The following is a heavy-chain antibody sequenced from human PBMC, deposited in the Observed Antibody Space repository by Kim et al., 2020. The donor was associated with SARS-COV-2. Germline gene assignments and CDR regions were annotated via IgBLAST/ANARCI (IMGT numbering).Heavy chain of an antibody. CDR2: ISSSSSYI. CDR3: ASLLRYFDPTSENFDY. Sequence: GGSLRLSCAASGFTFSSYSMNWVRQAPGKGLEWVSSISSSSSYIYYADSVKGRFTISRDNAKNSLYLQMNSLRAEDTAVYYCASLLRYFDPTSENFDYWGQGTLVTVSS. CDR1: GFTFSSYS. D-gene: IGHD3-9*01. J-gene: IGHJ4*02. V-gene: IGHV3-21*01.